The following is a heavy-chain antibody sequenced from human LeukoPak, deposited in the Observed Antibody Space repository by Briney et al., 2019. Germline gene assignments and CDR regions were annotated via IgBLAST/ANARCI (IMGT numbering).Heavy chain of an antibody. CDR3: ARAHPGDYSDFQFDY. CDR1: GFTFTTYW. V-gene: IGHV3-7*01. J-gene: IGHJ4*02. Sequence: GGSLRLSCAASGFTFTTYWMTWVRQAPGKGLEWVGNIKGDGSEKYYVDSVKGRFTISRDNAKNSLYLQMNSLRAEHTAVYYCARAHPGDYSDFQFDYWGQGTLVTVSS. D-gene: IGHD4-11*01. CDR2: IKGDGSEK.